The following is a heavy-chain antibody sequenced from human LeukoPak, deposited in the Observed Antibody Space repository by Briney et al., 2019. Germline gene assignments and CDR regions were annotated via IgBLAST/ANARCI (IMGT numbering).Heavy chain of an antibody. CDR2: INPNSGGT. D-gene: IGHD5-18*01. CDR3: ARFRYSYASPMAWYDAFDI. Sequence: ASVKVSCKACGYTFTGYYMHWVRQAPGQGLEWMGWINPNSGGTNYAQKFQGRVTMTRDTSISTAYMELSSLRSEDTAVYYCARFRYSYASPMAWYDAFDIWGQGTMVTVSS. J-gene: IGHJ3*02. V-gene: IGHV1-2*02. CDR1: GYTFTGYY.